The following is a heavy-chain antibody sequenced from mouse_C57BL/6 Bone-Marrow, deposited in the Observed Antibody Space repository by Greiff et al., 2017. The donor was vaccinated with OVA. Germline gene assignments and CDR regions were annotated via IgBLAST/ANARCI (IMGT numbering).Heavy chain of an antibody. V-gene: IGHV1-26*01. CDR1: GYTFTDYY. Sequence: EVQLQQSGPELVKPGASVKISCKASGYTFTDYYMNWVKQSHGKSLEWIGDINPNNGGTSYNQKFKGKATLTVDKSSSTAYMELRSLTSEDSAVYYCARVLRTCVYYFDYWGQGTTLTVSS. J-gene: IGHJ2*01. CDR3: ARVLRTCVYYFDY. CDR2: INPNNGGT. D-gene: IGHD1-1*01.